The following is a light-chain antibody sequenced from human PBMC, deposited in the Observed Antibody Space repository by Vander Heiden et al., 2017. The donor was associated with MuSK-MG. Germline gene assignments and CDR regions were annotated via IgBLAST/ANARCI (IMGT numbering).Light chain of an antibody. Sequence: DIQMTQSPSSLSASVGDRVTITCQASQDISIFLNWYQHKPGKAPNLLIYDASNLEAGVPSRFAGSGSGTDFIFTISSLRPEDNATYYCQQDHNLPPLTFGGGTKVEIK. CDR3: QQDHNLPPLT. CDR2: DAS. CDR1: QDISIF. V-gene: IGKV1-33*01. J-gene: IGKJ4*01.